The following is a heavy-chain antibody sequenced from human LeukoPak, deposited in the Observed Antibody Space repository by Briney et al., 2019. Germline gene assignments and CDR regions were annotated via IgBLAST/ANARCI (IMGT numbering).Heavy chain of an antibody. J-gene: IGHJ4*02. V-gene: IGHV4-4*02. D-gene: IGHD1-26*01. CDR1: GDSISSSNW. Sequence: SETLSLTCAVSGDSISSSNWWSWVRQPPGKGLEWIGEIYHSGNTNYNPPLKSRVTISLDKSKNQFSLKLNSLTAADTAVYYCARVGALGGHDFWGQGSLVTVSS. CDR3: ARVGALGGHDF. CDR2: IYHSGNT.